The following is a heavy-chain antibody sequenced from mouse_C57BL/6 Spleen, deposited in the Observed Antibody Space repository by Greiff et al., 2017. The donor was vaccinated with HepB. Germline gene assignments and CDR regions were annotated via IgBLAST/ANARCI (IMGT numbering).Heavy chain of an antibody. D-gene: IGHD1-2*01. CDR1: GYTFTSSW. V-gene: IGHV1-52*01. J-gene: IGHJ2*01. CDR2: IDPSDSET. CDR3: ARSVITTAYYFDY. Sequence: VQLQQSGAELVRPGSSVKLSCKASGYTFTSSWMHWVKQRPIQGLEWIGNIDPSDSETHYNQKFKDKATLTVDKSSSTAYMQLSSLTSEDSAVYHCARSVITTAYYFDYWRQGTTLPVSS.